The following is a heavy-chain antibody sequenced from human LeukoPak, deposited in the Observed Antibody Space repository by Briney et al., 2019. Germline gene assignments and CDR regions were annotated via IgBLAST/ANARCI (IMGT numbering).Heavy chain of an antibody. Sequence: PSETLSLTCTVSGGSISSYYWSWIRQPPGKGLEWIGYIYYGGSTNYNPSLKSRVTISVDTSKNQFSLKLSSVTAADTAVYYCARVPAAFTNWFDPWGQGTLVTVSS. J-gene: IGHJ5*02. V-gene: IGHV4-59*01. D-gene: IGHD2-2*01. CDR3: ARVPAAFTNWFDP. CDR2: IYYGGST. CDR1: GGSISSYY.